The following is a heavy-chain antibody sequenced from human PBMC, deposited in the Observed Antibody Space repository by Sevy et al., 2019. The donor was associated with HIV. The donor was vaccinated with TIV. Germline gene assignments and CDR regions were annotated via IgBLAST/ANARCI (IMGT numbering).Heavy chain of an antibody. CDR2: ISGSGGST. V-gene: IGHV3-23*01. D-gene: IGHD3-10*01. Sequence: GGSLRLSCAASGFTFSSYAMSWVRQAPGKGLEWVSAISGSGGSTYYADSVKGRFTISRDNSKNTLYLQMNSLRAEDKAVYYCAKDSDYYGWGSYLGPAPPTGGAFDTWGQGTMVTVSS. CDR3: AKDSDYYGWGSYLGPAPPTGGAFDT. J-gene: IGHJ3*02. CDR1: GFTFSSYA.